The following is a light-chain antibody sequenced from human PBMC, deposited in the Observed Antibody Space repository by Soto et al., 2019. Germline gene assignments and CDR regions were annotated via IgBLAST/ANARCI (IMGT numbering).Light chain of an antibody. CDR2: DVT. J-gene: IGLJ1*01. CDR3: GSYTASSTLV. CDR1: SSDVGGYSH. Sequence: QSALTQPASVSGSPGQSITISCTGTSSDVGGYSHVSWYQHHPGKAPKLIIYDVTTRPSGISNRFSASKSGNTASLTISRLQAEDEAAYYCGSYTASSTLVFGTGTKLTVL. V-gene: IGLV2-14*03.